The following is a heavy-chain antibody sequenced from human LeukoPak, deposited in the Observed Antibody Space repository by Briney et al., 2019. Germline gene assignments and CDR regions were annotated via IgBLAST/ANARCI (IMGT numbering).Heavy chain of an antibody. CDR1: GFTFNRFW. D-gene: IGHD2-15*01. CDR3: AKNIVGGGDDY. V-gene: IGHV3-7*01. Sequence: GGSLRLSCGTSGFTFNRFWMSWVRQAPGKGLEWVGNINEDGSKKNYVDSVKGRFSISRDNAKNSVYLQMNSLRDDDTAVYYCAKNIVGGGDDYWGQGTLVTVSS. CDR2: INEDGSKK. J-gene: IGHJ4*02.